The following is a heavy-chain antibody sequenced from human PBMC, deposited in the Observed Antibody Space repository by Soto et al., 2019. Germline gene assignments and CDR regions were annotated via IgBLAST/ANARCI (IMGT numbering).Heavy chain of an antibody. D-gene: IGHD2-2*01. J-gene: IGHJ5*02. CDR3: ARNYQLLFSSANWFDP. CDR1: CGSIINYY. CDR2: IYYSGST. V-gene: IGHV4-59*01. Sequence: SVTQSLTWTVSCGSIINYYWSWIRQPPGKGLEWIGYIYYSGSTNYNPSLKSRVTISVDTSKNQFSLKLSSVTAADTAVYYCARNYQLLFSSANWFDPWGQGTLVTVSS.